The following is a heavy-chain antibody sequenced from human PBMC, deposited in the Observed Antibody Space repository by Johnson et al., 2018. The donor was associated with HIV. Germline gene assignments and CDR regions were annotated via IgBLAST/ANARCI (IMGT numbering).Heavy chain of an antibody. Sequence: VQLVESGGGLVQPGGSLRLSCSASGFSVSSNYMSWVRQAPGKGLAWVSSIYCGGRTYYADSVKGRFTISRNNAKNSLYLQMNSLRAEDTAVYYCARMTSGSYPNIWGQGTMVTVSS. V-gene: IGHV3-66*01. CDR3: ARMTSGSYPNI. CDR1: GFSVSSNY. J-gene: IGHJ3*02. D-gene: IGHD1-26*01. CDR2: IYCGGRT.